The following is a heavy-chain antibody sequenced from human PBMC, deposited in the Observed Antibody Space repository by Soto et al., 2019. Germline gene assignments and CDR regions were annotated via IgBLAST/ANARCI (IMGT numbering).Heavy chain of an antibody. Sequence: WGSLRLSCAASGFTFSSYSMNWVRQAPGKGLEWVSSISSSSSYIYYADSVKGRFTISRDNSKNTLYLQMNSLRAEDTAVYYCAKDQAGYDFWSGYHDYWGQGTLVTVSS. V-gene: IGHV3-21*01. D-gene: IGHD3-3*01. CDR3: AKDQAGYDFWSGYHDY. J-gene: IGHJ4*02. CDR2: ISSSSSYI. CDR1: GFTFSSYS.